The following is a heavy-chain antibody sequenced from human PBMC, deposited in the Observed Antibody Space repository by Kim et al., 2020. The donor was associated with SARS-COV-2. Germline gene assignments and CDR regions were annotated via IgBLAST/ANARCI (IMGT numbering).Heavy chain of an antibody. V-gene: IGHV5-51*01. CDR1: GYSFTSYW. D-gene: IGHD2-2*01. J-gene: IGHJ6*04. CDR3: ARFGLGYSSSNSCPSPFYYGGMDG. CDR2: IHPHDSDP. Sequence: GESLKISCQGSGYSFTSYWIGWVRQMPGKGLEWMGIIHPHDSDPRYSPSFQGQVTISADQSITTAYLQWSSLKASDTARYYCARFGLGYSSSNSCPSPFYYGGMDGWGEGTTVTVSS.